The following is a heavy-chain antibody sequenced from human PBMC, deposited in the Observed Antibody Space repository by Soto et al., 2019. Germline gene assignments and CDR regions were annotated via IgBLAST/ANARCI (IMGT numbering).Heavy chain of an antibody. V-gene: IGHV3-11*06. D-gene: IGHD1-7*01. CDR3: ARGGVRGTTSKGQVYN. CDR1: GFTFSAYY. CDR2: ISSSSDYT. Sequence: QVQVVESGGGLVKPGGSLRLTCAAAGFTFSAYYMNWIRQAPGKGLEWVSYISSSSDYTKYADSVKGRFTISRDNAKSSLYLQMNSLRAEDTAVYYCARGGVRGTTSKGQVYNWGQGTLVTVSS. J-gene: IGHJ4*02.